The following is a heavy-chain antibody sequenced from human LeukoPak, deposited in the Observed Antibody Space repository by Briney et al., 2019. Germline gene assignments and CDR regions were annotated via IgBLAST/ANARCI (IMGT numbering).Heavy chain of an antibody. CDR2: IYHSGST. D-gene: IGHD2-2*01. Sequence: SETLPLTCAVSGGSISSGGYSWSWIRQPPGKGLEWIGYIYHSGSTYYNPSLKSRVTISVDRSKNQFSLKLSSVTAADTAVYYCARGQVVPAATNWFDPWGQGTLVTVSS. J-gene: IGHJ5*02. CDR1: GGSISSGGYS. V-gene: IGHV4-30-2*01. CDR3: ARGQVVPAATNWFDP.